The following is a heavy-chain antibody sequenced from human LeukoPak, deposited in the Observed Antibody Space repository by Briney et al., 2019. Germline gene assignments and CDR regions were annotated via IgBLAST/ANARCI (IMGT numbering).Heavy chain of an antibody. Sequence: GGSLRLSCSASGFTSRSYGMHWVRQAPGKGLEYVSGISNKGGSTYYADSVKGRFTISRDNSKNTLHLQMSSLRADDTAVYYCVKSGTWADFDSWGQGTLVTVSS. CDR1: GFTSRSYG. CDR3: VKSGTWADFDS. V-gene: IGHV3-64D*09. D-gene: IGHD1-26*01. J-gene: IGHJ4*02. CDR2: ISNKGGST.